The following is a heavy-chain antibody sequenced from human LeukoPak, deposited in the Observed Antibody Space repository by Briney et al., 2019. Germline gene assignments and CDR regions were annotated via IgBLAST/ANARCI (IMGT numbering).Heavy chain of an antibody. CDR1: GFTFSSYE. CDR2: ISSSGGTI. J-gene: IGHJ4*02. V-gene: IGHV3-48*03. CDR3: ARDGRSCSGGSCYPH. Sequence: GGSVRLSCAASGFTFSSYEMHWVRQAPGKGLEWVSYISSSGGTIYYADSVKGRFTISRDNAKNSPYLQMNSLRAEDTAIYFCARDGRSCSGGSCYPHWGQGTLVTVSS. D-gene: IGHD2-15*01.